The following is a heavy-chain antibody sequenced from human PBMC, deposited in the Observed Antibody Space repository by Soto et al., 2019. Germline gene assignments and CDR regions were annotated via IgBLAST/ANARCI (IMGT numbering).Heavy chain of an antibody. CDR3: ARDGHYYDSSGYYRSYYYYGMDV. CDR2: IWYDGSNK. J-gene: IGHJ6*02. V-gene: IGHV3-33*01. CDR1: GFTFSSYG. Sequence: GGSLRLSCAASGFTFSSYGMHWVRQAPGKGLEWVAVIWYDGSNKYYADSVEGRFTISRDNSKNTLYLQMNSLRAEDTAVYYCARDGHYYDSSGYYRSYYYYGMDVWGQGTTVTVSS. D-gene: IGHD3-22*01.